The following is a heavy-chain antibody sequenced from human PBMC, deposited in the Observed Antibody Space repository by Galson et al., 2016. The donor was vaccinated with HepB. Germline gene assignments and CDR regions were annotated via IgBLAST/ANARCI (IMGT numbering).Heavy chain of an antibody. Sequence: QSGAEVKKPGESLKISCETSGYSFTYNWIGWVRQMPGKGLEWMGIIYPGDSDTTYSPSFQGQVTIPADKSISTAYLQWSSLKASDTAMYYCARRRAYSSGWRKQYYFDSWGQGTLVTVSS. CDR1: GYSFTYNW. J-gene: IGHJ4*02. CDR2: IYPGDSDT. D-gene: IGHD6-19*01. CDR3: ARRRAYSSGWRKQYYFDS. V-gene: IGHV5-51*01.